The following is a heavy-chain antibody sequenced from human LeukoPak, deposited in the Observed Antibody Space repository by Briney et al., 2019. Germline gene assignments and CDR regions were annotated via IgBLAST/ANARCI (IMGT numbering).Heavy chain of an antibody. J-gene: IGHJ4*02. Sequence: GGSLRLSCAASGFTFSSCSMNWVRQAPGRGLEWVSSFSASSSYIYYADSVKGRFIISRDNAKNSLYLQMNSLRVEDTAVYFCARGVQDYYDSSGYLDYWGQGTLVTVSS. CDR3: ARGVQDYYDSSGYLDY. V-gene: IGHV3-21*01. D-gene: IGHD3-22*01. CDR2: FSASSSYI. CDR1: GFTFSSCS.